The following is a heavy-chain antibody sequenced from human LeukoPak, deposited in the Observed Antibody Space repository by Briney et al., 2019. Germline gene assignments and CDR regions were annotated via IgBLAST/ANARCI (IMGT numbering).Heavy chain of an antibody. V-gene: IGHV4-30-4*08. J-gene: IGHJ6*03. D-gene: IGHD4/OR15-4a*01. CDR1: GGSISSGDYY. CDR2: IYYSGST. CDR3: ARVAGANNYYYYMDV. Sequence: SSQTLSLTCTVSGGSISSGDYYWTWIRQPPGKGLEWIGYIYYSGSTYYNPSLKSRVTISVDTSRNQFSLKLSSVTAADTAVYHCARVAGANNYYYYMDVWGRGTTVTVSS.